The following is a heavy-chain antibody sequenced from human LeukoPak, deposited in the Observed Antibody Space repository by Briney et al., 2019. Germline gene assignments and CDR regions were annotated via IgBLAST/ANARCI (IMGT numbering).Heavy chain of an antibody. D-gene: IGHD1-1*01. CDR1: GGSIRSHS. CDR2: INYFGTT. V-gene: IGHV4-59*11. Sequence: AETLSLTCTVSGGSIRSHSWHWIRQSPGKGLEWIGSINYFGTTTYKPSLKSRVTLSVDTSKNQFSLKLTSVTAADTAVYYCARDIGGDTDGRASYWFPPWGQGTLVTVSS. J-gene: IGHJ5*02. CDR3: ARDIGGDTDGRASYWFPP.